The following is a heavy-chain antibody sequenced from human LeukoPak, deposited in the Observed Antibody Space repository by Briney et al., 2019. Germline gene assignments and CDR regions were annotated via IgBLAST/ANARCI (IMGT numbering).Heavy chain of an antibody. J-gene: IGHJ6*03. CDR2: TSDSATYT. CDR1: GFTFSSYS. Sequence: PGGSLRLSCAASGFTFSSYSMNWVRQAPGKGLEWISLTSDSATYTYYADSVKGRFTISRDNAKNTLYLQMTSLRPEDTALYYCAIQRATAKEGWLYYMDVWGKGTPVIVSS. D-gene: IGHD5-24*01. CDR3: AIQRATAKEGWLYYMDV. V-gene: IGHV3-21*05.